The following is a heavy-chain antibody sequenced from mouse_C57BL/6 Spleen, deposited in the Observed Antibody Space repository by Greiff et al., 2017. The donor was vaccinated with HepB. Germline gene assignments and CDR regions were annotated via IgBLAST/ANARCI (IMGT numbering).Heavy chain of an antibody. CDR3: ARGGIYDGYPSYWYFDV. Sequence: VQLQQSGPELVKPGASVKISCKASGYSFTSYYIHWVKQRPGQGLEWIGWIYPGSGNTKYNEKFKGKATLTADTSSSTAYMQLSSLTSEDSAVYYCARGGIYDGYPSYWYFDVWGTGTTVTVSS. CDR2: IYPGSGNT. J-gene: IGHJ1*03. V-gene: IGHV1-66*01. CDR1: GYSFTSYY. D-gene: IGHD2-3*01.